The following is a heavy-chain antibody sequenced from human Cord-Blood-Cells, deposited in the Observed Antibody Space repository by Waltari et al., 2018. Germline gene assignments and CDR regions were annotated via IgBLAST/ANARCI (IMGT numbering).Heavy chain of an antibody. Sequence: EVVRVAWVAGLVKPEGLLSPSGRDLALSHSGFRVFSVCQAPGKGLEWVSSISSSSSYIYYADSVKGRFTISRDNAKNSLYLQMNSLRAEDTAVYYCARAGNWNYGFDYWGQGTLVTVSS. J-gene: IGHJ4*02. D-gene: IGHD1-7*01. V-gene: IGHV3-21*01. CDR2: ISSSSSYI. CDR3: ARAGNWNYGFDY. CDR1: ALSHSGFR.